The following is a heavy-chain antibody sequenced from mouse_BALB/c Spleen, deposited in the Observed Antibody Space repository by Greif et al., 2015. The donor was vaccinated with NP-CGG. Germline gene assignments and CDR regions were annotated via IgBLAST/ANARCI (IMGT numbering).Heavy chain of an antibody. CDR1: GYAFTNYL. D-gene: IGHD2-14*01. CDR3: ARWGEVRRNYAMDY. Sequence: VKLMESGAELVRPGTSVKVSCKASGYAFTNYLIEWVKQRPGQGLEWIGVINPGSGGTNYNEKFKGKATLTADKSSSTAYMQLSSLTSDDSAVYFCARWGEVRRNYAMDYWGQGTSVTVSP. V-gene: IGHV1-54*01. J-gene: IGHJ4*01. CDR2: INPGSGGT.